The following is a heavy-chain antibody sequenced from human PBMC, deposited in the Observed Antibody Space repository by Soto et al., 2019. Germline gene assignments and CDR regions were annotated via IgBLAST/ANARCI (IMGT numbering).Heavy chain of an antibody. J-gene: IGHJ4*02. CDR1: GFTFSDYY. V-gene: IGHV3-11*01. CDR2: ISSSGSTI. CDR3: ARGFLYYDILTGYCPFDY. D-gene: IGHD3-9*01. Sequence: GGSLRLSCAASGFTFSDYYMSWIRQAPGKGLEWVSYISSSGSTIYYADSVKGRFTISRDNAKNSLYLQMNSLRAEDTAVYYCARGFLYYDILTGYCPFDYWGQGTLVTVPS.